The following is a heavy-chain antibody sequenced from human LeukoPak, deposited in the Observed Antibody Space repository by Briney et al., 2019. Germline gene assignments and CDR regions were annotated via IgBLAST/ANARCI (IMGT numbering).Heavy chain of an antibody. CDR3: AREATGPYYDILTGFDHYYYMDV. D-gene: IGHD3-9*01. CDR1: GYNFNSYG. J-gene: IGHJ6*03. V-gene: IGHV1-18*01. CDR2: ISAYNGRT. Sequence: GASVKVSCKASGYNFNSYGFTWVRQAPGQGLEWMGWISAYNGRTNYAQKLQGRVTMTTDTSTNTAYMEVRSLRSDDTAVYYCAREATGPYYDILTGFDHYYYMDVWGKGTTVTISS.